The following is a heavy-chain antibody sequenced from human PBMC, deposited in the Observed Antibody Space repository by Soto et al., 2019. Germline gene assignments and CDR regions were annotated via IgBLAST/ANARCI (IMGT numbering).Heavy chain of an antibody. D-gene: IGHD2-2*01. J-gene: IGHJ4*02. CDR2: ISSSGGGI. CDR1: GFTFSDYY. CDR3: AKCDTSCYAPFDS. Sequence: GGALRLSCAASGFTFSDYYLSWVRQAPGKGLEGGSYISSSGGGIYYADSVKGRFTISRDNAKNTLYLQMNSLRADDTAVYYCAKCDTSCYAPFDSWGQGTLVTVSS. V-gene: IGHV3-11*01.